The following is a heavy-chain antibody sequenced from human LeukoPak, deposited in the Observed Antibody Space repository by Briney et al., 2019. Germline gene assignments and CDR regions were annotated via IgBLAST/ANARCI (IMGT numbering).Heavy chain of an antibody. J-gene: IGHJ4*02. CDR1: GFTFSRYS. Sequence: GGSLRLACAASGFTFSRYSMNWVRQAPGKGLEWVSSISISSNYIYYADSVKGRFTISRDNAKNSLYLQVNSLRAEDTAVYYCASAKWLPYFDYWGQGTLVTVSS. CDR3: ASAKWLPYFDY. CDR2: ISISSNYI. D-gene: IGHD5-12*01. V-gene: IGHV3-21*01.